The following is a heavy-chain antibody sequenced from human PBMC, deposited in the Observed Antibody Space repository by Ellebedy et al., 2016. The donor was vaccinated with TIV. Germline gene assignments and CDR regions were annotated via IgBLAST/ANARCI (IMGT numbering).Heavy chain of an antibody. CDR3: ARDRGYDTFDY. D-gene: IGHD5-12*01. Sequence: GESLKISCVASGFTFSTTAMSWVRQAPGKGLEWVANTKEDGSEKYYVDSVRGRFTISRDNAKNSLYLQMNSLRAEDTAVYYCARDRGYDTFDYWGQGILVTVSS. CDR1: GFTFSTTA. J-gene: IGHJ4*02. CDR2: TKEDGSEK. V-gene: IGHV3-7*01.